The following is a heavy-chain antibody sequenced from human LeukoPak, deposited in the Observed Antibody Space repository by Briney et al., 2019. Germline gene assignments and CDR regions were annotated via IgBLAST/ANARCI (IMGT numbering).Heavy chain of an antibody. CDR1: GGSFSGYY. V-gene: IGHV4-34*01. Sequence: PSETLSLTCAVYGGSFSGYYWSWIRQPPGKGLEWIWEINHSGSTNYNPSLKSRVTISVDTTKNQYSLKLSAVAAADTAVYSCAISGDGSSWYYFDYWGQGTLVTVSS. D-gene: IGHD6-13*01. CDR3: AISGDGSSWYYFDY. J-gene: IGHJ4*02. CDR2: INHSGST.